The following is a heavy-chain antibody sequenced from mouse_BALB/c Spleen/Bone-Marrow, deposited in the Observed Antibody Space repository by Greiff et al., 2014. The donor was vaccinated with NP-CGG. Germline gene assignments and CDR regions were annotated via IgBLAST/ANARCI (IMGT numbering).Heavy chain of an antibody. V-gene: IGHV1-7*01. CDR3: ARGVNYYAMDD. CDR2: INPSTGYT. J-gene: IGHJ4*01. Sequence: LQESGAELAKPGASVKMSCKASGYTFTSYWMHWVKQRPGQGLEWIGFINPSTGYTDYNQKFKDKATLTADKSSSTAYMQLSRLTSEDSAVYYCARGVNYYAMDDWGQGTSVTVSS. CDR1: GYTFTSYW.